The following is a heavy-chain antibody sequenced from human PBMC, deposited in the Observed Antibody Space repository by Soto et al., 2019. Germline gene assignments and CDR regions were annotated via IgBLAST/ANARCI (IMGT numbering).Heavy chain of an antibody. V-gene: IGHV3-33*01. Sequence: GGSLRLSCAASGFTFSSYGMHWVRQAPGKGLEWVAVIWYDGSNKYYADSVKGRFTTSRDNSKNTLYLQMNSLRAEDTAVYYCARDREQLRGYYYYGMDVWGQGTTVTVSS. CDR1: GFTFSSYG. D-gene: IGHD1-1*01. CDR2: IWYDGSNK. CDR3: ARDREQLRGYYYYGMDV. J-gene: IGHJ6*02.